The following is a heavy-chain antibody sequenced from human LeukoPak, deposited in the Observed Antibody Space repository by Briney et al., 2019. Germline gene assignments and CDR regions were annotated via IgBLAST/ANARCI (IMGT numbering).Heavy chain of an antibody. CDR2: ISYDGSNK. D-gene: IGHD3-22*01. J-gene: IGHJ1*01. CDR1: GFTFSSYA. CDR3: ARDPESRGYDSSSFQH. V-gene: IGHV3-30-3*01. Sequence: GGSLRLSCAASGFTFSSYAMHWVRQAPGKGLEWVAVISYDGSNKYYAGSVKGRFTISRDNSKNTLYLQMNSLRAEDTAVYYCARDPESRGYDSSSFQHWGQGTLVTVSS.